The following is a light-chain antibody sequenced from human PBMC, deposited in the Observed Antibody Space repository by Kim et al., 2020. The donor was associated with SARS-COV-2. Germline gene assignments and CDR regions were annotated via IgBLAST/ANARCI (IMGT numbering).Light chain of an antibody. CDR1: QSISSSY. J-gene: IGKJ2*04. CDR3: QQYGTAPCS. CDR2: DAS. Sequence: IVLTQSPGTLSSSPGETATLSCRATQSISSSYVGWYQQKPGQAPRLLIYDASTRATGISDRFSGSGSGTDFSLTISRLEPEDFAVYYCQQYGTAPCSFGQGTKLEI. V-gene: IGKV3-20*01.